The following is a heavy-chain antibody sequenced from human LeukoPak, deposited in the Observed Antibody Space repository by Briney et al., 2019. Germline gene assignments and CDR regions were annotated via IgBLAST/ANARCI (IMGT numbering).Heavy chain of an antibody. D-gene: IGHD6-13*01. Sequence: PSETLSLTCAVYGESFSGYYWSWIRQPPGKGLEWIGEINHSGSTNYNPSLKSRVTISVGTSKNQFSLKLSSVTAADTAVYYCATTKVEEQLALGYWGQGTLVTVSS. CDR2: INHSGST. CDR1: GESFSGYY. J-gene: IGHJ4*02. V-gene: IGHV4-34*01. CDR3: ATTKVEEQLALGY.